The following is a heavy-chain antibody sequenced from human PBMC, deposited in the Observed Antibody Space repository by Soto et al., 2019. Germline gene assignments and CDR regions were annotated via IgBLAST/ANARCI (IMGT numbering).Heavy chain of an antibody. Sequence: SETLSLTCTVSGGSISSYYWSWIRQPPGKGLEWIGYIYYSGSTKYNPSLKSRVTISVDTSKNQFSLKLSSVIAADTAVYYCAGSFSYYDILTGYFGYWGQGTLVTVSS. D-gene: IGHD3-9*01. V-gene: IGHV4-59*01. CDR1: GGSISSYY. CDR3: AGSFSYYDILTGYFGY. J-gene: IGHJ4*02. CDR2: IYYSGST.